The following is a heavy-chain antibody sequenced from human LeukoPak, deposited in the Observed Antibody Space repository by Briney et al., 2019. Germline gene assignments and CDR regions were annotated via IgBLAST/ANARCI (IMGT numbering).Heavy chain of an antibody. Sequence: SETLSLTCTVSGDSISSSNDYWAWIRQPPGKGLGWIGSIYSSGSTYYNPSLKSRVTISVDTSKNQFSLKLTSVTAADTAVYYCAGAVGTDGYNLWVYWGQGTLVTVSS. CDR3: AGAVGTDGYNLWVY. J-gene: IGHJ4*02. V-gene: IGHV4-39*07. D-gene: IGHD5-24*01. CDR1: GDSISSSNDY. CDR2: IYSSGST.